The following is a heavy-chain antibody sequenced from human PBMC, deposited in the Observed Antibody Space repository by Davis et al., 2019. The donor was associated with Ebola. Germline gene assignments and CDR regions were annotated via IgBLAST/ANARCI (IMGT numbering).Heavy chain of an antibody. CDR2: INPSGGST. CDR3: ARGGYCSSTSCYEGWWFDP. CDR1: GYTFTSYY. Sequence: AASVKVSCKASGYTFTSYYMHWVRQAPGQGLEWMVIINPSGGSTMYAQRFQGRVSMTRDTSTSTVYMELSSLRSEDTAVYYCARGGYCSSTSCYEGWWFDPWGQGTLVTVSS. V-gene: IGHV1-46*01. D-gene: IGHD2-2*01. J-gene: IGHJ5*02.